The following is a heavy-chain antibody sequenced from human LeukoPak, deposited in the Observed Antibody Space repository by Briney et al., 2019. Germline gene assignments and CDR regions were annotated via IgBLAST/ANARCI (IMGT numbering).Heavy chain of an antibody. CDR2: ISNSSSYI. D-gene: IGHD3-3*01. Sequence: PGGSLRLSCAASGFTFSSYSMNWVRQAPGKGLEWVSSISNSSSYIYYADSVKGRFTISRDNAKNSLYLQMNSLRAEDTAVYYCARGAKDTQYDFWSGSFDYWGQRTLVTVSS. V-gene: IGHV3-21*01. J-gene: IGHJ4*02. CDR3: ARGAKDTQYDFWSGSFDY. CDR1: GFTFSSYS.